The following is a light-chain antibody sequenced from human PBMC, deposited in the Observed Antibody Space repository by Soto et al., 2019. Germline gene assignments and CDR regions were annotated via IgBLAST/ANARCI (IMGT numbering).Light chain of an antibody. J-gene: IGLJ2*01. CDR2: DVN. CDR3: CSYAGSYTVV. V-gene: IGLV2-11*01. Sequence: QSALTQPRSVSGSPGQSVTISCTGTGSDVGGYNYVSWYQQHPGKAPKLMIYDVNKRPSGVPDRFSGSKSGNTASLTISGLQAEDEADYYCCSYAGSYTVVFGGGTKLTVL. CDR1: GSDVGGYNY.